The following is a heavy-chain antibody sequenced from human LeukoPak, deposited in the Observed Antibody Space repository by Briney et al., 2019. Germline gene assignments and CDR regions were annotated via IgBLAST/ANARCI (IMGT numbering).Heavy chain of an antibody. V-gene: IGHV3-23*01. J-gene: IGHJ4*02. CDR3: AKDLRRVPRNYFDY. CDR1: VFTFSSYA. D-gene: IGHD2/OR15-2a*01. CDR2: ITGSGGTT. Sequence: GGSLRLSCAASVFTFSSYAMSWVRQAPGKGLEWVSGITGSGGTTYYADSVKGRFTISRDTSNTLYLQMNSLRAEDTAVYYCAKDLRRVPRNYFDYWGQGTLVTVSS.